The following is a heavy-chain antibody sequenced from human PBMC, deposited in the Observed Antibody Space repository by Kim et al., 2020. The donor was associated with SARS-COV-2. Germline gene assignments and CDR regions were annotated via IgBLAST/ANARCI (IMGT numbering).Heavy chain of an antibody. CDR3: ARDEPHTYSSSWYGTDY. V-gene: IGHV3-11*04. J-gene: IGHJ4*02. D-gene: IGHD6-13*01. Sequence: VKGRFTISRDNAKTSLYLQMDSLRAEDTAVYYYARDEPHTYSSSWYGTDYWGQGTLVTVSS.